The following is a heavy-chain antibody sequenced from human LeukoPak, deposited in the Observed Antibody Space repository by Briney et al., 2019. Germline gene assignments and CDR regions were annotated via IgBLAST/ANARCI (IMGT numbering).Heavy chain of an antibody. D-gene: IGHD3-10*01. CDR3: ARGTMVRGVADAFDI. CDR2: IYHSGST. Sequence: SETLSLTCAVSGGSISSGGYSWSWIRQPPGKGLEWIGYIYHSGSTYYNPSLKSRVTISVDRSKNQFSLKLSSVTAADTAVYYCARGTMVRGVADAFDIWGQGTMVIVSS. CDR1: GGSISSGGYS. J-gene: IGHJ3*02. V-gene: IGHV4-30-2*01.